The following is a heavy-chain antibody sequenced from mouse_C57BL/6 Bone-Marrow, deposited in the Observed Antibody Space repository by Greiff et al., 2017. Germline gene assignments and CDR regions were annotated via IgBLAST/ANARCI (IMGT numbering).Heavy chain of an antibody. J-gene: IGHJ3*01. V-gene: IGHV1-78*01. CDR3: ARRTDGSTSWFAY. CDR1: GYTFTDHT. Sequence: VQLRQSDAELVKPGASVKISCKVSGYTFTDHTIHWMKQRPEQGLEWIGYIYPRDGSTKYNEKFKGKATLTADKSTITAYMQLNSLTSEDSTVYFCARRTDGSTSWFAYWGQGTLVTVSA. D-gene: IGHD1-1*01. CDR2: IYPRDGST.